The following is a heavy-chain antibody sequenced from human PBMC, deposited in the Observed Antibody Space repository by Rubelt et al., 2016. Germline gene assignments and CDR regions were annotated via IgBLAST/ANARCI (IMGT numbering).Heavy chain of an antibody. CDR3: ARRYDSSGYYSLLYGMDV. J-gene: IGHJ6*02. D-gene: IGHD3-22*01. V-gene: IGHV4-34*01. CDR1: GYY. Sequence: GYYWSRIRQPPGKGLEWIGAINHSGSTNYNPSLKSRVTISVDTSKNQFSLKLSSVTAADTAVYYCARRYDSSGYYSLLYGMDVWGQGTTVTVSS. CDR2: INHSGST.